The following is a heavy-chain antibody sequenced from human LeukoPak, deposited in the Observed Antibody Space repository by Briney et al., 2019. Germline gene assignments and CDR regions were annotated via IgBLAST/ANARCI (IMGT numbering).Heavy chain of an antibody. J-gene: IGHJ4*02. D-gene: IGHD1-14*01. CDR2: INHSGNT. CDR3: ARDRSSYFDY. CDR1: GESFSSYY. V-gene: IGHV4-34*01. Sequence: PSETLSLTCAVYGESFSSYYWSWIRQPPGKGLEWIGEINHSGNTNYNPSLKSRVTISVDTSKNQFALKLSSVTAADTAVYYCARDRSSYFDYWGQGTLVTVSS.